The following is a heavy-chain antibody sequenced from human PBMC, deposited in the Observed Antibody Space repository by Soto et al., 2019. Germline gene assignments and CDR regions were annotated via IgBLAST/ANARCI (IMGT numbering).Heavy chain of an antibody. J-gene: IGHJ4*02. Sequence: SLTCTVSGGSISSSSYYWGCIRQPPGKGLEWIGSIYYSGSTYYNPSLKSRVTISVDTSKNQFSLKLSSVTAADTAVYYCATLLPHYYDSSGYKHFDYWGQGTLVTVSS. CDR2: IYYSGST. CDR1: GGSISSSSYY. D-gene: IGHD3-22*01. CDR3: ATLLPHYYDSSGYKHFDY. V-gene: IGHV4-39*01.